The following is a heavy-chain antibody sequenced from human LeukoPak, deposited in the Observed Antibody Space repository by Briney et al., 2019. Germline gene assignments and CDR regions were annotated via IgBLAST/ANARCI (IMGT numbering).Heavy chain of an antibody. D-gene: IGHD3-10*01. CDR3: ARIPDTMVRGVDDAFDI. J-gene: IGHJ3*02. Sequence: GSVKVSCKASGYTFTGYYMHWVRQAPAQGVEWMGWINPNSGGTNYAHKFQGRATMPRDTSISTGYMELSRLRSDDTAVYYCARIPDTMVRGVDDAFDIWGQGTMVTVSS. V-gene: IGHV1-2*07. CDR2: INPNSGGT. CDR1: GYTFTGYY.